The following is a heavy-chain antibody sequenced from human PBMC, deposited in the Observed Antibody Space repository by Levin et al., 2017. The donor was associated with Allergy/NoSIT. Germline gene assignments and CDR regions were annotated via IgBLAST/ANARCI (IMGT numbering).Heavy chain of an antibody. CDR3: AKDLNSLLGYDFWSGLNDAFDI. Sequence: GGSLRLSCAASGFTFDDYAMHWVRQAPGKGLEWVSGISWNSGSIGYADSVKGRFTISRDNAKNSLYLQMNSLRAEDTALYYCAKDLNSLLGYDFWSGLNDAFDIWGQGTMVTVSS. J-gene: IGHJ3*02. D-gene: IGHD3-3*01. CDR2: ISWNSGSI. V-gene: IGHV3-9*01. CDR1: GFTFDDYA.